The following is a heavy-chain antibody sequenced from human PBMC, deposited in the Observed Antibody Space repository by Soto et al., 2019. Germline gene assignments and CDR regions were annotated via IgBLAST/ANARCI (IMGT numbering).Heavy chain of an antibody. CDR2: IYYSGST. D-gene: IGHD6-19*01. J-gene: IGHJ4*02. Sequence: SETLSLTCTVSGGSISSYYWSWIRQPPGKGLEWTGYIYYSGSTNYNPSLKSRVTISVDTSKNQFSLKLSSVTAADTAVYYCARMGGWYFDYWGQGTLVTVSS. CDR1: GGSISSYY. V-gene: IGHV4-59*08. CDR3: ARMGGWYFDY.